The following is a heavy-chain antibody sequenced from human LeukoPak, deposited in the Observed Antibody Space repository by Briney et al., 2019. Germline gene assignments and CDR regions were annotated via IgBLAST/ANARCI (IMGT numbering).Heavy chain of an antibody. Sequence: GGSLRLPCAASGFTFRSYAMTWVRQAPGKGLEWVSYISSSGSTIYYADSVKGRFTISRDNAKNSLYLQMNSLRAEDTAVYYCARDGVIDGDSYYYGMDVWGQGTTVTVSS. CDR2: ISSSGSTI. CDR1: GFTFRSYA. J-gene: IGHJ6*02. D-gene: IGHD3-16*02. CDR3: ARDGVIDGDSYYYGMDV. V-gene: IGHV3-48*03.